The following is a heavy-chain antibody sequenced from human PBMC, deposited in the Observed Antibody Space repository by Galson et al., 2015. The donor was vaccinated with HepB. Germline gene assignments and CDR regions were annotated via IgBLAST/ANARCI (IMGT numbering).Heavy chain of an antibody. V-gene: IGHV4-4*07. J-gene: IGHJ4*02. D-gene: IGHD6-13*01. CDR1: GGSISSYY. CDR3: AREVRHLIAAAGAVTLYFDY. Sequence: ETLSLTCTVSGGSISSYYWSWIRQPAGKGLEWIGRIYTSGSTNYNPSLKSRVTMSVDTSKNQFSLKLSSVTAADTAVYYCAREVRHLIAAAGAVTLYFDYWGQGTLVTVSS. CDR2: IYTSGST.